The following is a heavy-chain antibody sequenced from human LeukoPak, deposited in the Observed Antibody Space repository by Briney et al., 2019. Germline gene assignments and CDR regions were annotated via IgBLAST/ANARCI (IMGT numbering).Heavy chain of an antibody. Sequence: GGSLRLSCEASGFTFRNYGMHWVRQAPGKGLDWVGVIWFDGSNRYYADSVKGRFTISRDNSKNTLYLQVNSVRAEDTAVYYCARDRLRYCSSTSCYLFDYWGQGTLVTVSS. D-gene: IGHD2-2*01. CDR3: ARDRLRYCSSTSCYLFDY. CDR2: IWFDGSNR. CDR1: GFTFRNYG. V-gene: IGHV3-33*01. J-gene: IGHJ4*02.